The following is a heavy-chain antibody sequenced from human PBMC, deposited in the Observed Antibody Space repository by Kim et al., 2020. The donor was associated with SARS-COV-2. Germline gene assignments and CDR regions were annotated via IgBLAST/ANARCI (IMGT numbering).Heavy chain of an antibody. Sequence: GGSLRLSCAASGFTVSSNYMSWVRQAPGKGLEWVSVIYSGGSTYYADSVKGRFTISRHNSKNTLYLQMNSLRAEDTAVYYCASLEVVKAGGWFDPWGQGTLVTVSS. CDR1: GFTVSSNY. D-gene: IGHD3-22*01. V-gene: IGHV3-53*04. J-gene: IGHJ5*02. CDR3: ASLEVVKAGGWFDP. CDR2: IYSGGST.